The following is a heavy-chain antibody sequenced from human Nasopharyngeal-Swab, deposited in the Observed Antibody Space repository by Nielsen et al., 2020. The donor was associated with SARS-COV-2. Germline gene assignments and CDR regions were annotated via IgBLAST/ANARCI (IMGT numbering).Heavy chain of an antibody. V-gene: IGHV3-30*04. Sequence: LSLTCAASGFTFSSYAMHWVRQAPGKGLEWVAVISYDGSNKYYADSVKGRFTISRDNSKNTLYLQMNGLRAEDTAVYYCARDRPRYSSGWNVLGFWGQGTLVTVSS. D-gene: IGHD6-19*01. CDR1: GFTFSSYA. CDR2: ISYDGSNK. J-gene: IGHJ4*02. CDR3: ARDRPRYSSGWNVLGF.